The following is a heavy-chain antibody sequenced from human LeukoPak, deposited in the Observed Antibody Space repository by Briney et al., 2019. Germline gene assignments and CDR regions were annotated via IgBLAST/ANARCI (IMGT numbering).Heavy chain of an antibody. CDR1: GGSISSSSYY. D-gene: IGHD3-10*01. Sequence: SETLSLTCTVSGGSISSSSYYWGWIRQPPGKGLEWIGSIYYSGSTYYNPSLKSRVTISVDTSKNQLSLKLSSVTAADTAVYYCAQMGTYYYGSGSYYTFDYWGQGTLVTVSS. V-gene: IGHV4-39*01. CDR3: AQMGTYYYGSGSYYTFDY. J-gene: IGHJ4*02. CDR2: IYYSGST.